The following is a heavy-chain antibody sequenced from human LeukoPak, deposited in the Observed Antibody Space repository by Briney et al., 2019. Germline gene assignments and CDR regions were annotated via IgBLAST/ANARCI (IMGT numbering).Heavy chain of an antibody. CDR2: IYYSGST. CDR3: ARDFGVDSSGYGADY. V-gene: IGHV4-59*01. J-gene: IGHJ4*02. Sequence: SETLSLTCTVSGGSISSYYWSWIRQPPGKGLEWIGYIYYSGSTNYNPSLKSRVTISVDTSKNQFSLKLSSVTAADTAVYYCARDFGVDSSGYGADYWGQGTLVTVSS. D-gene: IGHD3-22*01. CDR1: GGSISSYY.